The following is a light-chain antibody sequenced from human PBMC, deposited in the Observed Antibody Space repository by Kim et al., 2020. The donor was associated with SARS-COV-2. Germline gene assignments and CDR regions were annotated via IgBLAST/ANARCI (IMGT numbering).Light chain of an antibody. V-gene: IGLV3-19*01. J-gene: IGLJ3*02. CDR1: SLRNYY. Sequence: SSELTQDPAVSVALGQTVRITCQGDSLRNYYASWYQQKPGQAPVLVIYGKNTRPSGIPDRFSGSTSGNTASLTITGAQAADEADYYCNSRDSSGNRLRVFGGGTQRTVL. CDR3: NSRDSSGNRLRV. CDR2: GKN.